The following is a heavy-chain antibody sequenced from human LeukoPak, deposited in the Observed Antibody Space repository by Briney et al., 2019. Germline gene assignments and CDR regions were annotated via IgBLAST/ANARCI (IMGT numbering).Heavy chain of an antibody. CDR2: INPNSGGT. CDR3: ARGYRDGYNHDAFDI. CDR1: GYTFTGYY. V-gene: IGHV1-2*02. Sequence: GASVKVPCKASGYTFTGYYMHWVRQAPGQGLEWMGWINPNSGGTNYAQKFQGRVTMTRDTSISTAYMELSSPRSEDTAVYYCARGYRDGYNHDAFDIWGQGTMVTVSS. D-gene: IGHD5-24*01. J-gene: IGHJ3*02.